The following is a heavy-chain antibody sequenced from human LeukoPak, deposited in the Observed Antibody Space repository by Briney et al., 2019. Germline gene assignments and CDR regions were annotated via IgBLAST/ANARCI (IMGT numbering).Heavy chain of an antibody. J-gene: IGHJ4*02. V-gene: IGHV4-4*02. D-gene: IGHD1-26*01. Sequence: SGTLSLTCAVSGGSISSSNWWSWVRQPPGKGLEWIGEIYHSGSTNYNPSLKSRVTISVDKSKNQFSLKLSSVTAADTAEYYCARDPNSGSYYLRDYWGQGTLVTVSS. CDR2: IYHSGST. CDR1: GGSISSSNW. CDR3: ARDPNSGSYYLRDY.